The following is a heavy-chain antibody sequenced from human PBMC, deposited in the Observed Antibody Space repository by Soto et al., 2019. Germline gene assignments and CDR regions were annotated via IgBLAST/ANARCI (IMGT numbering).Heavy chain of an antibody. D-gene: IGHD1-26*01. Sequence: QPGGSLRVSCAASGITLSSYAMSWVRQAPGKGPEWVSGISASGGSTSYADSVKGRFTISRDNSKNTLYLQMNSLRADDTAVYHCAKGQNSGTYRFYFDYWGQGALVTVSS. J-gene: IGHJ4*01. CDR3: AKGQNSGTYRFYFDY. CDR1: GITLSSYA. CDR2: ISASGGST. V-gene: IGHV3-23*01.